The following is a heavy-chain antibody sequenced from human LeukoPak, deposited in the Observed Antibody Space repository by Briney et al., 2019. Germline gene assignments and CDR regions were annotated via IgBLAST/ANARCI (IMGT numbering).Heavy chain of an antibody. CDR3: ARGGRFLNFDY. CDR2: IYYSGST. J-gene: IGHJ4*02. Sequence: PSETLSLTCTVSGGSISSYYWSWIRQPPGKGLGWIGYIYYSGSTNYNPSLKSRVTISVDTSKNQFSLKLSSVTAADTAVYYCARGGRFLNFDYWGQGTLVTVSS. CDR1: GGSISSYY. V-gene: IGHV4-59*01. D-gene: IGHD3-16*01.